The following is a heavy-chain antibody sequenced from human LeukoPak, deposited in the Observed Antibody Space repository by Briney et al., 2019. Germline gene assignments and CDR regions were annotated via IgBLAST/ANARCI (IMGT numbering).Heavy chain of an antibody. Sequence: PGGSLRLSCAASGFTFSTYGMHWVRQAPGKGLEGVAVISYDGSNKYYADSVKGRFTISRDNSKNTLYLQVNSLRAEDTAVYYCAKIGAWFGVDYFDYWGQGTLVTVSS. CDR2: ISYDGSNK. V-gene: IGHV3-30*18. CDR1: GFTFSTYG. CDR3: AKIGAWFGVDYFDY. D-gene: IGHD3-10*01. J-gene: IGHJ4*02.